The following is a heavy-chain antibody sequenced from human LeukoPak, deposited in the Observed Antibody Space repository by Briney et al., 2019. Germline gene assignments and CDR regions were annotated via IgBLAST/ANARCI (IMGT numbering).Heavy chain of an antibody. V-gene: IGHV4-4*07. Sequence: SETLSLTCTVSGGSISSYYWSWIRQPAGKGLEWIGRIYTSGSTNYNPSLKSRVTMSVDTSKNQFSLKLSSVTAADTAVYYCARGRIVVVPAANRKRNWFDPWGQGTLVTVSS. D-gene: IGHD2-2*01. CDR1: GGSISSYY. CDR3: ARGRIVVVPAANRKRNWFDP. J-gene: IGHJ5*02. CDR2: IYTSGST.